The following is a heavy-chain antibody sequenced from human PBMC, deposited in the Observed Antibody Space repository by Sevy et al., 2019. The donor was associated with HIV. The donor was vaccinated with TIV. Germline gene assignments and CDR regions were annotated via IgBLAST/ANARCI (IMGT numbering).Heavy chain of an antibody. CDR3: ARETYSSGYPAAFDI. V-gene: IGHV3-7*01. Sequence: GGSRRLSCAASGFTFSSYWMSWVRQAPGKGLEWVANIKQDGSEKYYVDSVKGRFTISRDNAKNSLYLQMNSLRAEDTAVYYCARETYSSGYPAAFDIWGQGTMVTVSS. CDR1: GFTFSSYW. D-gene: IGHD6-19*01. J-gene: IGHJ3*02. CDR2: IKQDGSEK.